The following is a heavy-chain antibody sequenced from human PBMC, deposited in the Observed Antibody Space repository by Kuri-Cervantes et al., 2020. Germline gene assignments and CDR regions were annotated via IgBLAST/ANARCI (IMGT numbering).Heavy chain of an antibody. D-gene: IGHD1-26*01. CDR2: IYYSGST. V-gene: IGHV4-59*12. CDR1: GGSISSYY. CDR3: ARVRATGGFDS. Sequence: SETLSLTCTVSGGSISSYYWSWIRQPPGKGLEWIGYIYYSGSTVYNPSLKSRVTISVDTSKNQFSLKLSSVTAADTAVYYCARVRATGGFDSWGQGTLVTVSS. J-gene: IGHJ4*02.